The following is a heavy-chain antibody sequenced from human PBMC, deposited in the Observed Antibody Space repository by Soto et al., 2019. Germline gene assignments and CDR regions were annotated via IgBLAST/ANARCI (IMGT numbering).Heavy chain of an antibody. CDR1: GFTFSDYY. D-gene: IGHD6-13*01. CDR3: AGLGSIVAAGTPDY. Sequence: QVQLVESGGGLVKPGGSLRLSCAASGFTFSDYYMSWIRQAPGKGLEWVSYISSDGSTIHYSDSVKGRFTTSRDNAKNLPYLQMKSPGGGEPAGFFFAGLGSIVAAGTPDYWGQGTLVTVSS. CDR2: ISSDGSTI. V-gene: IGHV3-11*01. J-gene: IGHJ4*02.